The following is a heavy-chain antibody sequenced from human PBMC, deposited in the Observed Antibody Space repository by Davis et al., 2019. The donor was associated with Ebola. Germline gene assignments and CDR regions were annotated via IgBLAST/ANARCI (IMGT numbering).Heavy chain of an antibody. J-gene: IGHJ4*02. Sequence: GGSLRLSCAASGFTFSSYEMNWVRQAPGKGLEWVSYISSSGSTIYYADSVKGRFTISRDNAKNSLYLQMNSLRDEDTAVYYCVKEGTTTIWVDSDNWGQGTLVTVAS. V-gene: IGHV3-48*03. CDR3: VKEGTTTIWVDSDN. CDR1: GFTFSSYE. CDR2: ISSSGSTI. D-gene: IGHD1-26*01.